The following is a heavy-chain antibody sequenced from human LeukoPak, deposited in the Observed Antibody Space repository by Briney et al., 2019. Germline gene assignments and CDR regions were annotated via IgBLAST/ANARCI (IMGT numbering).Heavy chain of an antibody. CDR1: GGSISSYY. D-gene: IGHD3-22*01. J-gene: IGHJ4*02. CDR2: IYYSGST. V-gene: IGHV4-59*01. CDR3: ARLSAVINYFDY. Sequence: ETLSLTCTVSGGSISSYYWSWIRQPPGKGLEWIGYIYYSGSTNYNPSLKSRVTISVDTSKNQFSLKLSSVTAADTAVYYCARLSAVINYFDYWGQGTLVTVSS.